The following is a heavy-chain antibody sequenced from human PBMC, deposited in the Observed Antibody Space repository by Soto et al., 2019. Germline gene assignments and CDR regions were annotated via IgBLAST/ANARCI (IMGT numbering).Heavy chain of an antibody. CDR1: GGTFSSYA. V-gene: IGHV1-69*01. D-gene: IGHD3-22*01. J-gene: IGHJ6*02. Sequence: VQLVQSGAEVKKPGSSVKVSCKASGGTFSSYAISWVRQAPGQGLEWMGGIIPIFGTANYAQKFQGRVTITADDSTRAAYMELSSLRSDDTAVYYCARDPYYYDSSGYVRYYYYYGMDVWGQGTTVTVSS. CDR3: ARDPYYYDSSGYVRYYYYYGMDV. CDR2: IIPIFGTA.